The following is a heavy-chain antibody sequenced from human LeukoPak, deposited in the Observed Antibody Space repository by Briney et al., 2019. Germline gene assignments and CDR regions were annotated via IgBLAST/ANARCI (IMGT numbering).Heavy chain of an antibody. Sequence: ASATVSCKASGYTFTGYYMHWVRQAPGQGLECMGWPNPNSGGTNYAQKFQGRVTMTRDTSISTAYMELSTVRSDDTDVYQCARGLCHNYFDIWGQGTLVTVSS. J-gene: IGHJ4*02. CDR2: PNPNSGGT. CDR3: ARGLCHNYFDI. V-gene: IGHV1-2*02. D-gene: IGHD3-9*01. CDR1: GYTFTGYY.